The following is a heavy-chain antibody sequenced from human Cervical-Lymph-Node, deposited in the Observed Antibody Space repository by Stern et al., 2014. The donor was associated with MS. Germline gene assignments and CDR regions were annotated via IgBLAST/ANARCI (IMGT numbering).Heavy chain of an antibody. CDR2: ISNDAKNT. V-gene: IGHV3-30*03. CDR1: GFTFSSYA. J-gene: IGHJ4*02. D-gene: IGHD3-10*01. Sequence: VQLVESGGGVVQPGRSLRLSCAASGFTFSSYAMHWVRQAPGKGLEWVAVISNDAKNTNYADSVKGRFSISRDNSKNTLDLQMNSLRMEDTAQYYCVPGSGAFDLWGQGTLVAVSS. CDR3: VPGSGAFDL.